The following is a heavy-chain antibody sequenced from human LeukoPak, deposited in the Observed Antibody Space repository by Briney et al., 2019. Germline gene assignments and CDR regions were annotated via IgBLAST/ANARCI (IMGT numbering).Heavy chain of an antibody. V-gene: IGHV3-23*01. J-gene: IGHJ3*02. CDR1: GFTFSSYA. CDR2: ISGSGGST. CDR3: ARINYRAFSI. Sequence: GGSLRLSCAASGFTFSSYAMSWVRQAPGKGLEWVSAISGSGGSTYYADSVKGRVTISRDNSKNTVFLQMNSLRAEDTALYYCARINYRAFSIWGQGTMVTVSS. D-gene: IGHD4-11*01.